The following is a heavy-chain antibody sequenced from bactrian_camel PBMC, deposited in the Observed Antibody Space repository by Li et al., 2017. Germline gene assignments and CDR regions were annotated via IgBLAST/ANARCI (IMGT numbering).Heavy chain of an antibody. V-gene: IGHV3S53*01. CDR3: KATL. J-gene: IGHJ6*01. CDR2: IDNDGST. CDR1: GDSVNNYC. Sequence: HVQLVESGGGSVQAEGSLRLSCAASGDSVNNYCMGWLRQAPGKEREVVAIIDNDGSTNYADSVKGRFTISQDNAKNTVYLQMNSLKPEDTAMYYCKATL.